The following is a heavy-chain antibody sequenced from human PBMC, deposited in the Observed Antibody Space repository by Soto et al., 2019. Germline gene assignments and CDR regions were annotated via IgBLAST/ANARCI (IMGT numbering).Heavy chain of an antibody. D-gene: IGHD6-19*01. CDR2: IIPIFGTA. V-gene: IGHV1-69*13. Sequence: SVKVSCKASGGTFSSYAISWVRQAPGQGLEWMGGIIPIFGTANYAQKFQGRVTITADESTSTAYMELSSLRSEDTAVYYCARGTRSAGYSSGWSLGAYYWGQGTLVTVSS. CDR1: GGTFSSYA. CDR3: ARGTRSAGYSSGWSLGAYY. J-gene: IGHJ4*02.